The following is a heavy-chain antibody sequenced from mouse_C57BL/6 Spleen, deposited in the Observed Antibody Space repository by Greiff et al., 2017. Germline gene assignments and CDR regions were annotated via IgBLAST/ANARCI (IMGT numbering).Heavy chain of an antibody. V-gene: IGHV8-12*01. CDR2: IYWDDDK. CDR1: GFSLSTSGMG. Sequence: QVTLKESGPGILQSSQTLSLTCSFSGFSLSTSGMGVSWIRQPSGKGLEWLAHIYWDDDKRYNPSLKSRLTISKDTSRNQVFLKITSVDTADTATYYCAREGLPSYWYFDVWGTGTTVTVSS. J-gene: IGHJ1*03. CDR3: AREGLPSYWYFDV. D-gene: IGHD2-4*01.